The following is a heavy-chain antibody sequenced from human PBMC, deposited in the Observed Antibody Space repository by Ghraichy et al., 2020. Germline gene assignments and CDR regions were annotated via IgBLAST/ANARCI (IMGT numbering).Heavy chain of an antibody. Sequence: GGSLRLSCAASGFTFSSYGMHWVRQAPGKGLGWVAVIWYDGSNKYYADSVKGRFTISRDNSKNTLYLQMNSLRAEDTAVYYCARDKGLLMIVHYGMDVWGQGTTVTVSS. CDR3: ARDKGLLMIVHYGMDV. CDR1: GFTFSSYG. CDR2: IWYDGSNK. J-gene: IGHJ6*02. V-gene: IGHV3-33*01. D-gene: IGHD3-22*01.